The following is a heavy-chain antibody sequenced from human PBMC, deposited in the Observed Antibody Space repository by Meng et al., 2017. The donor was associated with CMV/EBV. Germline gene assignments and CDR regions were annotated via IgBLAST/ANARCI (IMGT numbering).Heavy chain of an antibody. CDR2: IIPIFGTA. CDR3: ARGVIEMATRVGLRY. CDR1: GGIFSSYA. J-gene: IGHJ4*02. D-gene: IGHD5-24*01. Sequence: QVQWVQTGEEVKAPGSSGKVSCKATGGIFSSYAISWVRQDPGQGLEWMGGIIPIFGTANYAQKFQGRVTITADESTSTAHMELSSLRSEDTAVYYCARGVIEMATRVGLRYWGQGTLVTVSS. V-gene: IGHV1-69*12.